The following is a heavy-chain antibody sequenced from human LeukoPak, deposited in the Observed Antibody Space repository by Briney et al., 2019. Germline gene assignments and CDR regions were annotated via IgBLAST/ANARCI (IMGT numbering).Heavy chain of an antibody. CDR2: ISSSSSYI. D-gene: IGHD6-6*01. J-gene: IGHJ4*02. CDR1: GFTFSSYE. V-gene: IGHV3-21*01. Sequence: GGSLRLSCAASGFTFSSYEMNWVRQAPGKGLEWVSSISSSSSYIYYADSVKGRFTISRDNAKNSLYLQMNSLRAEDTALYYCARDLRPVGSSSSGASDYWGQGTLVTVSS. CDR3: ARDLRPVGSSSSGASDY.